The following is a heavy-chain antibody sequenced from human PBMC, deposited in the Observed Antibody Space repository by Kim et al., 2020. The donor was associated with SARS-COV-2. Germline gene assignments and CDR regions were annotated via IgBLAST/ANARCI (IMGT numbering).Heavy chain of an antibody. D-gene: IGHD3-3*01. V-gene: IGHV3-53*01. CDR1: GFTVSSNY. CDR2: IYSGGST. CDR3: ARDLLYYDFWSGYWSVYYGMDV. Sequence: GGSLRLSCAASGFTVSSNYMSWVRQAPGKGLEWVSVIYSGGSTYYADSVKGRFTISRDNSKNTLYLQMNSLRAEDTAVYYCARDLLYYDFWSGYWSVYYGMDVWGQGTTVTVSS. J-gene: IGHJ6*02.